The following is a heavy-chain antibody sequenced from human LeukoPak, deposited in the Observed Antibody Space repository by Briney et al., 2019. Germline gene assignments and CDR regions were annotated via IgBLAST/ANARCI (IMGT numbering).Heavy chain of an antibody. CDR3: ARRGKLLWFGELPFGY. CDR1: GGSFSGYY. J-gene: IGHJ4*02. D-gene: IGHD3-10*01. V-gene: IGHV4-34*01. CDR2: INHSGST. Sequence: SETLSLTCAVYGGSFSGYYWSWIRQPPGKGREWIGEINHSGSTNYNPSLKSRVTISVDTSKNQFSLKLSSVTAADTAVYYCARRGKLLWFGELPFGYWGQGTLVTVSS.